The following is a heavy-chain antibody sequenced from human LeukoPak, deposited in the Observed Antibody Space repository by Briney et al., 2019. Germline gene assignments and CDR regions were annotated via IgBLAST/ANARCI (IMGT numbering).Heavy chain of an antibody. J-gene: IGHJ4*02. D-gene: IGHD1-20*01. Sequence: PSETLSLTCTVSGGSISSGGYYWSWIRQPPGTGLEWIGYIYHSGSTYYNPSLKSRVTISVDRSKNQFSLKLSSVTAADTAVYYCARDNGVTGTPFDYWGQGTLVTVSS. V-gene: IGHV4-30-2*01. CDR2: IYHSGST. CDR1: GGSISSGGYY. CDR3: ARDNGVTGTPFDY.